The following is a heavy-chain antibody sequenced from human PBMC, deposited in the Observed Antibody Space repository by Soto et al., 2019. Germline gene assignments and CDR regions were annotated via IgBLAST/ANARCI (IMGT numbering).Heavy chain of an antibody. V-gene: IGHV4-59*01. J-gene: IGHJ4*02. Sequence: ASETLSLTCTVSGGSISSYYWSWIRQPPGKGLECIGYIYYSGSTNYNPSLRSRVTISVDTSKNQFSLKLSSVTAADTAVYYCARHLGEGYFDYWGQGTLVTVSS. CDR3: ARHLGEGYFDY. CDR2: IYYSGST. CDR1: GGSISSYY.